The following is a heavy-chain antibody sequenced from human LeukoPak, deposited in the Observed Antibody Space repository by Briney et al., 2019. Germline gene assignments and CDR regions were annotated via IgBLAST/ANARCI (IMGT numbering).Heavy chain of an antibody. J-gene: IGHJ4*02. D-gene: IGHD3-3*01. V-gene: IGHV3-30*03. Sequence: GGSLRLSCAASGFTFSSYGMHRVRQAPGKGLEWVAVISYDGSNKYYADSVKGRFTISRDNSKNTLYLQMNSLRAEDTAVYYCARGWFGFLEWFNLDYWGQGTLVTVSS. CDR1: GFTFSSYG. CDR2: ISYDGSNK. CDR3: ARGWFGFLEWFNLDY.